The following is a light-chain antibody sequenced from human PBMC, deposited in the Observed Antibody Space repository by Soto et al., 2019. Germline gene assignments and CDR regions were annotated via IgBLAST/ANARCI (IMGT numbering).Light chain of an antibody. V-gene: IGKV3-20*01. Sequence: EIELTQSPATLSLSPGERDTLSCRASQSVTGNSLAWYQQKPGQAPMLLIYAASTMATGIPDRFSGSGSGTDFTLTINRLEPEDSAVYYCQQYGSSPLTFGGGTKVEIK. CDR1: QSVTGNS. CDR3: QQYGSSPLT. J-gene: IGKJ4*01. CDR2: AAS.